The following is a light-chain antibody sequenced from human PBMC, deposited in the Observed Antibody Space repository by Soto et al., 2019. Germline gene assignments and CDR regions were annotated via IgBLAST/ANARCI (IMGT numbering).Light chain of an antibody. J-gene: IGKJ3*01. CDR2: GAS. CDR1: QFIISSF. CDR3: QQYGSSPLT. Sequence: DIVLTQFPGTLSSSQGDRVTITCRASQFIISSFFGCFHKKPGQAPRLLIYGASSRDTGLPDRFSGSGSGTDFTLTISRLEPEDFAVYYCQQYGSSPLTFGPGTKVDIK. V-gene: IGKV3-20*01.